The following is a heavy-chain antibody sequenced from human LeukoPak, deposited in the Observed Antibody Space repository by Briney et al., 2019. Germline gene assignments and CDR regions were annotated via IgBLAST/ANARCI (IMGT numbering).Heavy chain of an antibody. CDR2: ISGSGGST. CDR3: AKGHGIRYSILPTHPIDY. CDR1: GFTFSSYA. Sequence: AGGSLRLSCAASGFTFSSYAMSWVRQAPGKGLEWVSAISGSGGSTYYADSVKGRFTISRDNSKNTLYLQMNSLRAEDTAVYYCAKGHGIRYSILPTHPIDYWGQGTLVTVSS. V-gene: IGHV3-23*01. J-gene: IGHJ4*02. D-gene: IGHD2-8*01.